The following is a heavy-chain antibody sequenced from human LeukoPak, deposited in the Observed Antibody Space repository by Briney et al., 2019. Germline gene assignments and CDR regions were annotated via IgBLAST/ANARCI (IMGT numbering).Heavy chain of an antibody. CDR3: AREAY. Sequence: AGGSLRLSCAASGFTFSGYWMSWVRQAPGKGLEWVASVKEDGSQKNYVDTVKGRFTISRDNAKKSLVLQMNSLRVEDTAVYYCAREAYWGPGTLVTVSS. J-gene: IGHJ4*02. CDR1: GFTFSGYW. V-gene: IGHV3-7*01. CDR2: VKEDGSQK.